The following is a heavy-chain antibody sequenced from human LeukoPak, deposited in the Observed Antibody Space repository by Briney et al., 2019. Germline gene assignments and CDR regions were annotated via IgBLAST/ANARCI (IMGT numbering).Heavy chain of an antibody. J-gene: IGHJ4*02. CDR2: ISGSSGST. D-gene: IGHD4-23*01. CDR3: AKDVQVVRAIFDY. CDR1: GFTFSSYA. Sequence: GGSLRLSCAASGFTFSSYAMSWVRQAPGKGLEWVSGISGSSGSTYYADSVKGRFTISRDNSKNTLYLQMNSLRAEDTAVHYCAKDVQVVRAIFDYWGQGTLVTVSS. V-gene: IGHV3-23*01.